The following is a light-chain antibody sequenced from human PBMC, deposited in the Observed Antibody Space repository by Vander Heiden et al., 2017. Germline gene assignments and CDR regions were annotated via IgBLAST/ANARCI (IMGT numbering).Light chain of an antibody. J-gene: IGLJ1*01. Sequence: SSELTQDPAVSVALGQTVRITCQGDHLRSYYASWYQQKPGQAPVLVICGKNNRPSGIPDRFSGSNSGNTASLTIAGAQAEDEADYYCNSRDNSNNHNYVFGTGTKVTVL. CDR3: NSRDNSNNHNYV. CDR2: GKN. CDR1: HLRSYY. V-gene: IGLV3-19*01.